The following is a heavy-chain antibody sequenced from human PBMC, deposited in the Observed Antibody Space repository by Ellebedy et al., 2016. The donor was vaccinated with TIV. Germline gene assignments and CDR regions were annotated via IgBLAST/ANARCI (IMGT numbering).Heavy chain of an antibody. Sequence: SETLSLTCTVSGGSISSYYWSWIRQTPGQGLEWIGYIDSSGSTNYNPSLKSRVTISVDTSKNQFSLKLNSVTAADTAVYYCASPSGRGFWTGYLDYWGQGTLVIVSS. CDR1: GGSISSYY. V-gene: IGHV4-59*01. CDR3: ASPSGRGFWTGYLDY. D-gene: IGHD3/OR15-3a*01. CDR2: IDSSGST. J-gene: IGHJ4*02.